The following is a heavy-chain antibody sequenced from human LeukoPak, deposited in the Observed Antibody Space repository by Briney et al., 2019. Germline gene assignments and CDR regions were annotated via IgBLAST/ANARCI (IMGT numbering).Heavy chain of an antibody. CDR2: IYYSGST. Sequence: SETLSVTCTVSGGSISSYYWSWIRQPPGKGLEWIGYIYYSGSTNYNPSLKSRVTISVDTSKNQFSLKLSSVTAADTAVYYCARLDGWATRGAFDIWGQGTMVTVSS. CDR3: ARLDGWATRGAFDI. D-gene: IGHD6-19*01. CDR1: GGSISSYY. V-gene: IGHV4-59*01. J-gene: IGHJ3*02.